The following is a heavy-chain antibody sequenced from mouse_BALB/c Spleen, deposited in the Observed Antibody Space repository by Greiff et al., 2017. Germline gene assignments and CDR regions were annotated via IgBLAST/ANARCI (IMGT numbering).Heavy chain of an antibody. V-gene: IGHV5-4*02. J-gene: IGHJ2*01. CDR1: GFTFSDYY. CDR2: ISDGGSYT. D-gene: IGHD3-1*01. CDR3: ARDSSGRYFDY. Sequence: EVMLVESGGGLVKPGGSLKLSCAASGFTFSDYYMYWVRQTPEKRLEWVATISDGGSYTYYPDSVKGRFTISRDNAKNNLYLQMSSLKSEDTAMYYCARDSSGRYFDYWGQGTTLTVSS.